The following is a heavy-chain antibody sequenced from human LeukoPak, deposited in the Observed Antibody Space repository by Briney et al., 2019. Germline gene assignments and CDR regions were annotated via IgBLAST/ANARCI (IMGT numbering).Heavy chain of an antibody. CDR3: ARERGPNTGYMDV. J-gene: IGHJ6*02. Sequence: ASVKVSCKASGGTFSSYAISWVRQAPGQGLEWMGGIIPIFGTANYAQKFQGRVTITADESTSAAYMELSSLRSEDTAVYYCARERGPNTGYMDVWGQGTTVTVSS. CDR2: IIPIFGTA. D-gene: IGHD3-9*01. CDR1: GGTFSSYA. V-gene: IGHV1-69*13.